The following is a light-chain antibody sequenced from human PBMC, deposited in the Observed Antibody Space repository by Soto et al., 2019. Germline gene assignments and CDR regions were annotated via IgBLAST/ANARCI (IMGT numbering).Light chain of an antibody. CDR1: SSNIGSNT. J-gene: IGLJ1*01. Sequence: QSVLTQPPSASGTPGQRVTISCSGSSSNIGSNTVNWYQQLPGTAPKLLIYSNNQRPSGVPDRFSGSKSGTSASLAISGLQSEDEADHYCAAWDAGLNGLYVFGTGTKVTVL. CDR2: SNN. CDR3: AAWDAGLNGLYV. V-gene: IGLV1-44*01.